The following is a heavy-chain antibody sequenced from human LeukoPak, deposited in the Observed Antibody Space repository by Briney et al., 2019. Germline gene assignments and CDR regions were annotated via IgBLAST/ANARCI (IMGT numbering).Heavy chain of an antibody. CDR3: ARDSLEASGVQP. D-gene: IGHD5-24*01. Sequence: QPGRSLRLSCAASGFTFSTYAMHWVRQAPGKGLEWVALIWYDGSNKYYADSVKGRFTISRDNSKNTLYLQMNSLRAEDTAVYYCARDSLEASGVQPWGQGTLVTVSS. V-gene: IGHV3-33*01. CDR2: IWYDGSNK. J-gene: IGHJ1*01. CDR1: GFTFSTYA.